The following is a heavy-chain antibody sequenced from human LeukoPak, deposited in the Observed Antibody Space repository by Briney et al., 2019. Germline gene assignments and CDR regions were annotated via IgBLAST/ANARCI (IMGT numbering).Heavy chain of an antibody. V-gene: IGHV4-39*01. CDR1: GGSISIISSSTYY. CDR3: ARQLPTAAADTRGYFGY. J-gene: IGHJ4*01. Sequence: PSETLSLTCTVSGGSISIISSSTYYWGWIRQAPGKGLEWIGSLYYGENSHYNPSLKSRATLSVDTSNNQFSLKLTSVTAADAAVYFCARQLPTAAADTRGYFGYWGHGTVVTVSS. D-gene: IGHD6-25*01. CDR2: LYYGENS.